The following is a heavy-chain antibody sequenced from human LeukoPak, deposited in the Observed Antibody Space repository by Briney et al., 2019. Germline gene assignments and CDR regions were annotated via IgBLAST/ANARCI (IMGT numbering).Heavy chain of an antibody. J-gene: IGHJ4*02. CDR3: ARDLLEWLATSTLDY. V-gene: IGHV3-21*01. CDR1: GFTFSCYS. Sequence: PGGSLRLSCAASGFTFSCYSMNWVRQAPGKWLEWVSSISSSSSYIYYADSVKGRFTISRDNAKNSLYLQMNSLRAEDTAVYYCARDLLEWLATSTLDYWGQGTLVTVSS. CDR2: ISSSSSYI. D-gene: IGHD3-3*01.